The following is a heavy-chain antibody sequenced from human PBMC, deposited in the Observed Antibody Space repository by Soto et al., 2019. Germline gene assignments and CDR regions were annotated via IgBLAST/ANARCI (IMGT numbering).Heavy chain of an antibody. CDR2: INPSGGST. Sequence: GASVKVSCKASGYTFTSYYMHWVRQAPGQGLEWMGIINPSGGSTSYAQKFQGRVTMTRDTSTSTVYMELSSLRSEDTAVYYCARDHLPGFEPYYYYYGMDVWGQGTTVTVSS. CDR1: GYTFTSYY. J-gene: IGHJ6*02. V-gene: IGHV1-46*01. CDR3: ARDHLPGFEPYYYYYGMDV.